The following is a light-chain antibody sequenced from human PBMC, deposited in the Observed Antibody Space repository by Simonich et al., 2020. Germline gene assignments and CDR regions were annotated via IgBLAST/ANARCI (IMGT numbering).Light chain of an antibody. V-gene: IGLV2-14*03. CDR3: SSYTSSTHVV. Sequence: QSALTQPASVSGSPGQSIPISCTGTSSDVCGYNYVSWYQQHPGKAPKLMIYDVSNRPSGVSNRFSGSKSGNTASLTISGLQAEDEADYYCSSYTSSTHVVFGGGTKLTVL. CDR2: DVS. CDR1: SSDVCGYNY. J-gene: IGLJ2*01.